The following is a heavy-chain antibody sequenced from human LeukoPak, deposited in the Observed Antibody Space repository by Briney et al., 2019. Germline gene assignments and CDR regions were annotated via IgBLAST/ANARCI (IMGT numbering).Heavy chain of an antibody. CDR2: IKQDGSEK. V-gene: IGHV3-7*01. Sequence: GGSLRLSCAASGFTFSSYWMSWVRQAPGRGLEWVANIKQDGSEKYYVDSVKGRFTISRDNAKNSLYLQMNSLRAEDTAVYYCARGHRIITGNSYYFDYWGQGTLVTVSS. CDR3: ARGHRIITGNSYYFDY. J-gene: IGHJ4*02. D-gene: IGHD1-20*01. CDR1: GFTFSSYW.